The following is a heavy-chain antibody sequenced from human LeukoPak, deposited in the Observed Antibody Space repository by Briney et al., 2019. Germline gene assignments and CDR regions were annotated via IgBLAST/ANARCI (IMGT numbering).Heavy chain of an antibody. D-gene: IGHD3-22*01. CDR1: GFSFSSYW. CDR3: ARKDSSPRTFDY. J-gene: IGHJ4*02. Sequence: GGSLRLSCAASGFSFSSYWMSWVRQAPGKGLEWAANIKEDGSEKNYVDSVKGRFTISRDNAKNSLYLQMNSLRAEDTAVYYCARKDSSPRTFDYWGQGTLVTVSS. CDR2: IKEDGSEK. V-gene: IGHV3-7*01.